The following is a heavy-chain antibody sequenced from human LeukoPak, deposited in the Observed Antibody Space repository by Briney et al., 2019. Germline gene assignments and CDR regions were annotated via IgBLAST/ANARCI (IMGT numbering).Heavy chain of an antibody. CDR3: ARGNSGGYPLRGYFDY. J-gene: IGHJ4*02. D-gene: IGHD4-17*01. CDR2: ISSSSSYI. CDR1: GFTFSSYS. V-gene: IGHV3-21*01. Sequence: GGSLRLSCAASGFTFSSYSMNWVRQAPGKGLEWVSSISSSSSYIYYADSVKGRFTISRDNAKNSLYLQMNSLRAEDTAVYYCARGNSGGYPLRGYFDYWGQGTLVTVSS.